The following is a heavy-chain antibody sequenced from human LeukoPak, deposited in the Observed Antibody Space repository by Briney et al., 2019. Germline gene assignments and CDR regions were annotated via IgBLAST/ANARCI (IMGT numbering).Heavy chain of an antibody. CDR1: GFPFSTYG. V-gene: IGHV3-30*02. CDR3: GKDFSYYDSSGSGPDY. J-gene: IGHJ4*02. CDR2: IWYDGSNK. D-gene: IGHD3-22*01. Sequence: GSLRLSCAASGFPFSTYGMHWVRQAPGRGLEWVAFIWYDGSNKYYADSVKGRFTISRDNSKNTLYLQMNSLRVEDTDVYYCGKDFSYYDSSGSGPDYWGRGTLVTVSS.